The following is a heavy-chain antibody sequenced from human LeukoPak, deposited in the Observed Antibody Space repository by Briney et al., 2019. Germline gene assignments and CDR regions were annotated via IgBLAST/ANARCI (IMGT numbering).Heavy chain of an antibody. V-gene: IGHV3-64D*06. CDR2: ISSNWDST. J-gene: IGHJ4*02. D-gene: IGHD3-10*01. CDR3: VKSGSYYNEPYYFDY. CDR1: GFLFSRYA. Sequence: PGGSLRLSCSAPGFLFSRYAMHWFRGAPGKRLEYVSGISSNWDSTYYADSVKGRFTISRDNSKNTLYLQMSSLRAEDTAVYYCVKSGSYYNEPYYFDYWGQGTLVTVSS.